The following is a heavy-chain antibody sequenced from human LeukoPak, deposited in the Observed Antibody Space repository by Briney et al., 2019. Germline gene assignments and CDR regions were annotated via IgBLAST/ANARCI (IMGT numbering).Heavy chain of an antibody. J-gene: IGHJ4*02. Sequence: PSETLSFTCTVSGGSISGYYWSWIRQPAGKGLEWIGRIYTSGSTNYNPSLKSRVTISVDTSKNQFSLKLSSVTAADTAVYYCARASYVWGSYRPFDYWGQGTLVTVSS. CDR2: IYTSGST. CDR3: ARASYVWGSYRPFDY. V-gene: IGHV4-4*07. CDR1: GGSISGYY. D-gene: IGHD3-16*02.